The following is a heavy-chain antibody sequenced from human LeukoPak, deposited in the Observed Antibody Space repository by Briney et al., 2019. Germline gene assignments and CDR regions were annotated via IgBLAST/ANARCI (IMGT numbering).Heavy chain of an antibody. J-gene: IGHJ3*02. V-gene: IGHV3-7*01. CDR1: GFTFSSYW. CDR3: ARLIAAAGAYDAFDI. Sequence: GGSLRLSCAASGFTFSSYWMSWVRQAPGKGLEWVANIKQDGSEKYYVDSVKGRFTISRDNAKNSLYLQMNSLRAEDTAVYYCARLIAAAGAYDAFDIWGQGTMVTVSS. CDR2: IKQDGSEK. D-gene: IGHD6-13*01.